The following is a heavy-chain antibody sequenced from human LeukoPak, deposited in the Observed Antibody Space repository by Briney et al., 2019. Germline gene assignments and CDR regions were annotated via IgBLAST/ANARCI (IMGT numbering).Heavy chain of an antibody. Sequence: PSETLSLTCAVYGGSFSGYYWSWIRQPPGKGLEWIGEINHSGGTNYNPSLKSRVTISVDASKNQFSLKLSSVTAADTAVYYCARGSCSSTSCYSEGGYYYYGMDVWGQGTTVTVPS. CDR2: INHSGGT. J-gene: IGHJ6*02. CDR3: ARGSCSSTSCYSEGGYYYYGMDV. CDR1: GGSFSGYY. V-gene: IGHV4-34*01. D-gene: IGHD2-2*02.